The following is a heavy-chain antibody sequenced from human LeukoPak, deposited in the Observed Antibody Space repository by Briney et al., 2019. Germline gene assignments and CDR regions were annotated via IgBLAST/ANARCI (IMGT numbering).Heavy chain of an antibody. CDR1: GFTFGSYS. J-gene: IGHJ4*02. V-gene: IGHV3-21*01. D-gene: IGHD1-7*01. Sequence: PGGSLRLSCAASGFTFGSYSMNWVRQAPGKGLEWVSCISSSSSYIYYADSVKGRFTISRDNAKNSLHLQMNSLRAEDTALYYCARAHNWKYGTFEHWGQGTLVTVSS. CDR3: ARAHNWKYGTFEH. CDR2: ISSSSSYI.